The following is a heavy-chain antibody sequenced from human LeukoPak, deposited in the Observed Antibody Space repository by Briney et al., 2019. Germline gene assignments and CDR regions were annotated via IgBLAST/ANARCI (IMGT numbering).Heavy chain of an antibody. CDR3: ARDRGVRGEMDF. V-gene: IGHV4-38-2*02. CDR2: ILHSGST. J-gene: IGHJ4*02. Sequence: SETLSLTCAVSGYSISSAYHWGWIRQPPGKGLEWIGSILHSGSTYYNPSLKRRVTISVDTSKNHFSLKLTSVTAADTAVYYCARDRGVRGEMDFWGQGTLVTVSS. CDR1: GYSISSAYH. D-gene: IGHD3-10*01.